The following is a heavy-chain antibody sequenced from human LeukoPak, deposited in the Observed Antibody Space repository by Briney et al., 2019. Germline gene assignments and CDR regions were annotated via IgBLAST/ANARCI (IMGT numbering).Heavy chain of an antibody. Sequence: SETLSLTCTVSGGSINSSSSYYWGWIRQPPGKGLEWIGSIYYSGSSYYNPSLKSRVTISVDTSKNQFSLKLSSVTAADTAVYFCARGGRYMSASWYRSVYYYMDVWGKGTTVTVSS. J-gene: IGHJ6*03. V-gene: IGHV4-39*07. CDR3: ARGGRYMSASWYRSVYYYMDV. CDR2: IYYSGSS. CDR1: GGSINSSSSYY. D-gene: IGHD6-13*01.